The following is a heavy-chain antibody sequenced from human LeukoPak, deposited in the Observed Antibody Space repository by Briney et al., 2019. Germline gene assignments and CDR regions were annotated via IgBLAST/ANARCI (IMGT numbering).Heavy chain of an antibody. CDR2: IFSSGSS. D-gene: IGHD3-16*01. CDR1: GGSISSESCH. Sequence: PSETLSLTCTVTGGSISSESCHWSWIRLPAGKGLEWIGRIFSSGSSYYNPSLKSRVSLSVDPPKNQFSLTLTSVTAADTAIYYCARDLGDYGDHVGAYYFMDPWHEGTTVIVSS. J-gene: IGHJ6*03. CDR3: ARDLGDYGDHVGAYYFMDP. V-gene: IGHV4-61*02.